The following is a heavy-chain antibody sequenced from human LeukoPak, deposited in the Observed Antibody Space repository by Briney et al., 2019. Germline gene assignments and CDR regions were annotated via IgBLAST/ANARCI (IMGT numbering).Heavy chain of an antibody. CDR1: GFTFSDYY. D-gene: IGHD6-13*01. V-gene: IGHV3-11*01. J-gene: IGHJ4*02. CDR2: ISSSGSTI. CDR3: ASISSWPEVDY. Sequence: RGSLRLSCAASGFTFSDYYMSWIRQAPGKGLEWVSYISSSGSTIYYADSVKGRFTISRDNAKNSLYLQMNSLRAEDTAVYYCASISSWPEVDYWGQGTLVTVSS.